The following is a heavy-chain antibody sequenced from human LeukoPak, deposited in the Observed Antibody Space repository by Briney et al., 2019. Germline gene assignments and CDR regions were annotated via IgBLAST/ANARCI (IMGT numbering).Heavy chain of an antibody. V-gene: IGHV1-18*01. J-gene: IGHJ6*03. CDR3: ARVMPPTIFGVVTYYYYYMDV. CDR1: GYTFTSYG. D-gene: IGHD3-3*01. Sequence: ASVKVSCKASGYTFTSYGISWVRQATGQGLEWMGWISAYNGNTNYAQKLQGRVTMTTDTSTSTAYMELRSLRSDDTAVYYCARVMPPTIFGVVTYYYYYMDVWGKGTTVTVSS. CDR2: ISAYNGNT.